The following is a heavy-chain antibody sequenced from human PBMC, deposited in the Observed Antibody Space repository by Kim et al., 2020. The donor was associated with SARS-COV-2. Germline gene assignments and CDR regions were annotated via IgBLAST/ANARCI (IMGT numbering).Heavy chain of an antibody. CDR1: GGSISSSSYY. J-gene: IGHJ3*02. Sequence: SETLSLTCTVSGGSISSSSYYWGWIRQPPGKGLEWIGSIYYSGSTYYNPSLKSRVTISVDTSKNQFSLKLSSVTAADTAVYYCARFKAASRFAVTVDAFDIWGQGTMVTVSS. V-gene: IGHV4-39*01. CDR2: IYYSGST. CDR3: ARFKAASRFAVTVDAFDI. D-gene: IGHD4-17*01.